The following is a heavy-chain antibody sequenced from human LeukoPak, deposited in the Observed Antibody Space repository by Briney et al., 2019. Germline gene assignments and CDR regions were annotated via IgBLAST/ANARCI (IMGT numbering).Heavy chain of an antibody. D-gene: IGHD3-16*01. Sequence: SETPSLTCTVSGGSISSDRFYWTWVRQPAGKGLEWIGRIKSSNTNYNPSLKSRVSISLDTSTNQLSLKLSSLTAADTAVYYCARVPDWTYVPDYWGQGTLVTVSS. CDR1: GGSISSDRFY. V-gene: IGHV4-61*02. J-gene: IGHJ4*02. CDR3: ARVPDWTYVPDY. CDR2: IKSSNT.